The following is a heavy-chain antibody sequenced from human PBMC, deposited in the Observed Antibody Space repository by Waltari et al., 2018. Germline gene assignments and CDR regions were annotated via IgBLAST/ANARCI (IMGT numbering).Heavy chain of an antibody. CDR3: ARVDHDAFDI. D-gene: IGHD2-15*01. CDR2: ISSSSSYI. J-gene: IGHJ3*02. CDR1: GFTFSSYS. V-gene: IGHV3-21*01. Sequence: EVQLVESGGGLVKPGGSLRLSCAASGFTFSSYSLNWVRQAPGKGLEWVSSISSSSSYIYYADSVKGRFTISRDNAKNSLYLQMNSLRAEDTAVYYCARVDHDAFDIWGQGTMVTVSS.